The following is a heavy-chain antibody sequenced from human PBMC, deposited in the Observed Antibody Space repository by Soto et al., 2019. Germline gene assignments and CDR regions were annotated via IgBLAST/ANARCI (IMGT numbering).Heavy chain of an antibody. Sequence: XETLSLSFTVSGGSMSSYDWSWIRQPPGKGLEWIGYIYYSGSTNYNPSLKSRVTISVDTSKNQFSLKLSSVAAADTAVYYCARSADRGQPLAIKGWFDPWGQGTLVTVSS. CDR2: IYYSGST. D-gene: IGHD6-13*01. J-gene: IGHJ5*02. V-gene: IGHV4-59*01. CDR1: GGSMSSYD. CDR3: ARSADRGQPLAIKGWFDP.